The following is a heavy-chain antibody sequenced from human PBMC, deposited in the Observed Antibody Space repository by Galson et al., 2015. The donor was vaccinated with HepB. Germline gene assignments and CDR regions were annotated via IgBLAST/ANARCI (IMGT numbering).Heavy chain of an antibody. V-gene: IGHV1-69*13. D-gene: IGHD6-13*01. CDR1: GGTFSRYT. CDR2: ITPLFGTA. J-gene: IGHJ4*02. CDR3: AGEGIAAAANPGDY. Sequence: SVKVSCKASGGTFSRYTISWVRQAPGQGLEWMGGITPLFGTAKYAQRFQGRVTITADESTSTVYMDLSGLGSEDTAVYYCAGEGIAAAANPGDYWGQGTLVTVSS.